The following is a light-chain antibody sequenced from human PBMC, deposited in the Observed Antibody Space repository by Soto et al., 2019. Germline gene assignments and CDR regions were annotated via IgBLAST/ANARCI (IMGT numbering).Light chain of an antibody. CDR2: LGA. J-gene: IGKJ1*01. V-gene: IGKV2-28*01. Sequence: DLVMTQSPLSLPVTPGEPASISCRSSQSLLHSNGYNYLDWYLQKPGQSPQLLIYLGATRASGVPDRVSGSGSGTDFTLNITRVEAEDVGVYYCMQALQTPWTFGQGTKVEIK. CDR1: QSLLHSNGYNY. CDR3: MQALQTPWT.